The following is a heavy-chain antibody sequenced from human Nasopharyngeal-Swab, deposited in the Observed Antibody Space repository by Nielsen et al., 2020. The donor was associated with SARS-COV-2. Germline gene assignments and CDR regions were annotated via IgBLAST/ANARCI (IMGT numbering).Heavy chain of an antibody. D-gene: IGHD3-10*01. V-gene: IGHV3-30-3*01. J-gene: IGHJ4*02. CDR2: ISYDGSNK. Sequence: GESLKISCAASGFTFSSYAMHWVRQAPGKGLEWVAVISYDGSNKYYADSVKGRFTISRDNSKNTLYLQMNSLRAEDTAVYYCARDRMWFGELFYFDYCGQGTLVTVSS. CDR1: GFTFSSYA. CDR3: ARDRMWFGELFYFDY.